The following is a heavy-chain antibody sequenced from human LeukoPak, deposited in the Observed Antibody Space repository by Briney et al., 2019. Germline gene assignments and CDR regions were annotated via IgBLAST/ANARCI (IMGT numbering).Heavy chain of an antibody. V-gene: IGHV3-30*18. D-gene: IGHD2-15*01. J-gene: IGHJ4*02. Sequence: PGGSLRLSCAASGFTFSSYGMHWVRQAPSKGLEWVAVISYDGSNKYYADSVKGRFTISRDNSKNTLYLQMNSLRAEDTAVYYCAKVRPVYCSGGSCYIDYWGQGTLVTVSS. CDR1: GFTFSSYG. CDR2: ISYDGSNK. CDR3: AKVRPVYCSGGSCYIDY.